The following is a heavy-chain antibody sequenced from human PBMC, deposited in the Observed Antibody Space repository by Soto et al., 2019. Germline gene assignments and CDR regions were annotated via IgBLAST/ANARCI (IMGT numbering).Heavy chain of an antibody. Sequence: QVQLVQSGAEVKKPGSSVKVSCKASGGTFSSYTISWVRQAPGQGLEWMGRIIPILGIANYAQKFQGRVTITADKSTSTAYMELSSLRSEDTAVYYCAREVPIAAKQSFYYYYYYMDVWGKGTTVTVSS. J-gene: IGHJ6*03. CDR2: IIPILGIA. D-gene: IGHD6-13*01. CDR1: GGTFSSYT. CDR3: AREVPIAAKQSFYYYYYYMDV. V-gene: IGHV1-69*08.